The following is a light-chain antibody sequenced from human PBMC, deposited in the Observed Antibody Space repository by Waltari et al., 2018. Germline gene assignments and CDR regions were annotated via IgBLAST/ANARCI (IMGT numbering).Light chain of an antibody. CDR1: SSDVGGYNY. CDR2: EVS. Sequence: QSALTQPPSASGSPGQSVTIPCTGTSSDVGGYNYFSWYQQHPGKAPKLMIYEVSKRPSGVPDRFSGSKSGNTASLTVSGLQAEDEADYYCSSYAGTDVVFGGGTKLTVL. CDR3: SSYAGTDVV. V-gene: IGLV2-8*01. J-gene: IGLJ2*01.